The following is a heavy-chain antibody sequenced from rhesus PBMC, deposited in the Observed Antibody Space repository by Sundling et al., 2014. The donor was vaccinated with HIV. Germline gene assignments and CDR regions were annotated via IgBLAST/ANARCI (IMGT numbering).Heavy chain of an antibody. Sequence: EVQLVESGGGLAKPGGSLRLSCAASGFIFNDYYMHWVRQAPGKGLEWVSGISYTGSVTYYVDSVKGRFTISRENAKNTLYLQMDSLKPEDTAVYYCAKEGFYTHDYWGQGVLVTVSS. D-gene: IGHD3-28*01. CDR2: ISYTGSVT. J-gene: IGHJ4*01. CDR1: GFIFNDYY. V-gene: IGHV3-59*01. CDR3: AKEGFYTHDY.